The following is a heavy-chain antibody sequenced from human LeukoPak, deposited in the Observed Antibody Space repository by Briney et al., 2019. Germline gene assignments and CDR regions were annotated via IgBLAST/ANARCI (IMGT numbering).Heavy chain of an antibody. D-gene: IGHD3-22*01. V-gene: IGHV3-21*01. CDR1: GFTFSSYS. CDR2: ISSSSSYI. J-gene: IGHJ3*02. Sequence: GGSLRLSCAASGFTFSSYSMNWVRQAPGKGLEWVSSISSSSSYIYYADSVKGRFTISRDNAKNSLYLQMNSLRAEDTAVYYCAREVYYYDSGGAFDIWGQGTMVTASS. CDR3: AREVYYYDSGGAFDI.